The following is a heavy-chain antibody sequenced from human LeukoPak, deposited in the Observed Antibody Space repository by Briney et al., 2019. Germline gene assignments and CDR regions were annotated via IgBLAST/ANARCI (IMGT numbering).Heavy chain of an antibody. J-gene: IGHJ4*02. D-gene: IGHD2-21*01. CDR1: VYTFTGYY. CDR2: INANSGGT. Sequence: GASVKVSCKPSVYTFTGYYMHWVRQAPGQGLEWRGWINANSGGTNYAQNFQGRVTMTRDTSISTAYMEVSTLRSDDTAVYYCARGPYCGGECYSRPFFDYWGQGTLVTVSS. V-gene: IGHV1-2*02. CDR3: ARGPYCGGECYSRPFFDY.